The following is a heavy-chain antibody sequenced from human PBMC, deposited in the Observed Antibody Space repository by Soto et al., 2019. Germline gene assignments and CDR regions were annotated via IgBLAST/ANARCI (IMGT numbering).Heavy chain of an antibody. Sequence: SETLSLTCTVSGGSISSSSYYWGWIRQPPGKGLEWIGSIYYSGSTYYNPSLKSRVTISVDTSKNQFSLKLSSVTAADTAVYYCARLADDYGDYYWYFDLWGRGTLVTVSS. V-gene: IGHV4-39*01. CDR1: GGSISSSSYY. D-gene: IGHD4-17*01. J-gene: IGHJ2*01. CDR2: IYYSGST. CDR3: ARLADDYGDYYWYFDL.